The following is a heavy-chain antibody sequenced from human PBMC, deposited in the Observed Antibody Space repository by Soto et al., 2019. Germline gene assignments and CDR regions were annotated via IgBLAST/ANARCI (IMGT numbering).Heavy chain of an antibody. CDR3: ARDARWLRTNDAFDI. J-gene: IGHJ3*02. CDR1: GGTFSSYA. CDR2: IIPIFGTA. V-gene: IGHV1-69*13. Sequence: SVKVSCKASGGTFSSYAISWVRQAPGQGLEWMGGIIPIFGTANYAQKFQGRVTITADESTSTAYMELSSLRSEDTAVYYCARDARWLRTNDAFDIWGQGTMVTVSS. D-gene: IGHD5-12*01.